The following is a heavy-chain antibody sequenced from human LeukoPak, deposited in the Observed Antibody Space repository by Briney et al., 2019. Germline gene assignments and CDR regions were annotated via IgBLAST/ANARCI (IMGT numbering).Heavy chain of an antibody. CDR1: GFTFSSYG. V-gene: IGHV3-30*18. J-gene: IGHJ4*02. CDR2: ISYDGSNK. CDR3: AKGLAAPDY. D-gene: IGHD6-13*01. Sequence: GGSLRLSCAASGFTFSSYGMHWVRQAPGKGLEWVAVISYDGSNKYYADSVKGRFTISRDNSKNTLYLQMNSLRAEDTAVYYCAKGLAAPDYWGQGTLVTVSS.